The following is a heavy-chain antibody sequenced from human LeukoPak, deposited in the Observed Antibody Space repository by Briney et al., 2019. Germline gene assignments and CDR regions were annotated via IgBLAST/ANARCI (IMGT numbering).Heavy chain of an antibody. CDR2: ISGSGGST. D-gene: IGHD2-15*01. CDR3: ANLGYCSGGSCYFSSYYYGMDV. V-gene: IGHV3-23*01. Sequence: PGGSLRLSCAASGFTFSSYAMSWVRQAPGKGLEWVSAISGSGGSTYYADSVKGRFTISRDNSKNTLYLQMNSLRAEDTAVYYCANLGYCSGGSCYFSSYYYGMDVWGQGTTVTVSS. CDR1: GFTFSSYA. J-gene: IGHJ6*02.